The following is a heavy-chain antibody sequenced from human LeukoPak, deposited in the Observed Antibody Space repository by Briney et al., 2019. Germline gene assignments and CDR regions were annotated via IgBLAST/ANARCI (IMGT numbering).Heavy chain of an antibody. CDR3: ARGFFGISSHAFDI. CDR2: IYYSGST. Sequence: SETLSLTCTVSGGSISSYYWSWIRQPPGKGLEWIGYIYYSGSTNYNPSLESRVTISVDTSKNQFSLKLSSVTAADTAVYYCARGFFGISSHAFDIWGQGTMVTVSS. CDR1: GGSISSYY. J-gene: IGHJ3*02. V-gene: IGHV4-59*01. D-gene: IGHD3-3*01.